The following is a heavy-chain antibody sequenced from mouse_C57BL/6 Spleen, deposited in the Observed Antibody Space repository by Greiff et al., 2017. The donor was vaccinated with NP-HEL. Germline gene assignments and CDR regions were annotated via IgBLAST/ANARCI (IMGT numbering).Heavy chain of an antibody. CDR1: GYAFSSSW. J-gene: IGHJ3*01. CDR2: IYPGDGDT. CDR3: ARRGYDGFAY. V-gene: IGHV1-82*01. Sequence: QVQLQQSGPELVKPGASVKISCKASGYAFSSSWMNWVKQRPGKGLEWIGRIYPGDGDTNYNGKFKGKATRTADKSSSTAYMQLSSLTSEDSAVYFCARRGYDGFAYWGQGTLVTVSA. D-gene: IGHD2-2*01.